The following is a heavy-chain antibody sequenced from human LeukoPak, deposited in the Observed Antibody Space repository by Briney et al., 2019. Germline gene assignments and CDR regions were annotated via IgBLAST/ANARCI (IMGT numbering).Heavy chain of an antibody. J-gene: IGHJ3*02. CDR2: IYHSGST. D-gene: IGHD3-22*01. Sequence: SETLSLTCTVSGYSISSGYYWGWIRQPPGKGLEWIGSIYHSGSTYYNPSLKSRVTISVDTSKNQFSLKLSSVTAADTAVYYCARGDYYDSSGYYYVDAFDIWGQGTMVTVSS. CDR1: GYSISSGYY. V-gene: IGHV4-38-2*02. CDR3: ARGDYYDSSGYYYVDAFDI.